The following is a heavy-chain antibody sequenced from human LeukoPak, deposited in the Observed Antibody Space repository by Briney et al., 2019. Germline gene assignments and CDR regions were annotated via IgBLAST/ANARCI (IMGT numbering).Heavy chain of an antibody. D-gene: IGHD2-15*01. CDR2: INTNTGKP. V-gene: IGHV7-4-1*02. CDR1: GYTFTTYA. J-gene: IGHJ4*02. Sequence: GASVKISCKASGYTFTTYAINWVRQAPGQGPEWMGWINTNTGKPTYAQGFTGRFVFSLATSVSTAYLQISSLKPEDTAVYYCARGLGYCSVGSCYPDSWGQGILVTVSS. CDR3: ARGLGYCSVGSCYPDS.